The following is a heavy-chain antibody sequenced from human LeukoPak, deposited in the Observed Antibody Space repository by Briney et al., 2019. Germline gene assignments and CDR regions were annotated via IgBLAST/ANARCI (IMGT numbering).Heavy chain of an antibody. D-gene: IGHD4-17*01. CDR3: ARELGRGYGDPHYGMDV. J-gene: IGHJ6*02. CDR2: IIPILGIA. Sequence: SVKVSCKASGGTFSSYAISWVRQAPGQGLEWMGRIIPILGIANYAQKFQGRVTITADKSTSTAYMELSSLRSEDTAVYYCARELGRGYGDPHYGMDVWGQGTTVTVSS. V-gene: IGHV1-69*04. CDR1: GGTFSSYA.